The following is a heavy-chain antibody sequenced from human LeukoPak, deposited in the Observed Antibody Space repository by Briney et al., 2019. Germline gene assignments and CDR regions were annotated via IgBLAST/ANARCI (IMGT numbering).Heavy chain of an antibody. Sequence: GSLRLSCAASGFTFSSRWMHWVRQAPGKGLVWVSRINSDGSSTSYADSVKGRFTISRDNAKNTLYLQMNSLRAEDTAVYYCARAGGYYYGMDVWGQGTTVTVSS. J-gene: IGHJ6*02. CDR2: INSDGSST. CDR1: GFTFSSRW. CDR3: ARAGGYYYGMDV. V-gene: IGHV3-74*01.